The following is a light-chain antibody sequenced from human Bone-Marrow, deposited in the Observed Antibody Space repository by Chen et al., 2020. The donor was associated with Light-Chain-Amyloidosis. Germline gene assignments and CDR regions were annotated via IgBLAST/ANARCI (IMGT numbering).Light chain of an antibody. CDR3: QSADSSGTYEVI. J-gene: IGLJ2*01. Sequence: SYELTHPPSVSVSPGQTARITCSGDDLPTKYAYWYQQKPGQAPVLGIHRDTERPSGISERFSGSSSGTTATLTISGVQAEDEADYHGQSADSSGTYEVIFGGGTKLTVL. CDR1: DLPTKY. CDR2: RDT. V-gene: IGLV3-25*03.